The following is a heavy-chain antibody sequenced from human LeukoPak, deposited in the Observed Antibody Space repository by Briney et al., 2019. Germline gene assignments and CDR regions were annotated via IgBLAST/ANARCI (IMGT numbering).Heavy chain of an antibody. Sequence: ASVKVSCKASGYTFTGYYMHWVRQAPGQGLEWMGWINPNSGGTNYAQKFQGRVTMTRDTSISTAYMELSRLRSDDTAVYYCARGQVTIFGVGGSWFDPWGQGTPVTVSS. CDR2: INPNSGGT. V-gene: IGHV1-2*02. CDR3: ARGQVTIFGVGGSWFDP. D-gene: IGHD3-3*01. CDR1: GYTFTGYY. J-gene: IGHJ5*02.